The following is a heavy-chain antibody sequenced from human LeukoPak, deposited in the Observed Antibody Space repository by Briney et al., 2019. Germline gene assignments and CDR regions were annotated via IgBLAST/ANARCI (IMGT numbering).Heavy chain of an antibody. CDR1: GYTFTGYY. V-gene: IGHV1-2*02. D-gene: IGHD2-15*01. CDR3: ARGKVVAATFLDY. CDR2: INPNSGGT. J-gene: IGHJ4*02. Sequence: GASVKVSCKASGYTFTGYYMHWVRQAPGQGLEWMGWINPNSGGTNYAQKFQGRVTMTRDTSISTAYMELSSLRSDDTAVYYCARGKVVAATFLDYWGQGTLVTVSS.